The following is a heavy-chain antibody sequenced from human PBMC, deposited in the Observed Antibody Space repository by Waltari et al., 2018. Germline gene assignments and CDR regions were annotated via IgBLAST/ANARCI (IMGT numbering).Heavy chain of an antibody. J-gene: IGHJ6*03. CDR3: TRDTQSGDYYYYYMDV. CDR2: IRSKAYGGTT. CDR1: GFTFGDYA. D-gene: IGHD3-10*01. Sequence: EVQLVESGGGLVQPGRSLRLSCTASGFTFGDYAMSWVRQAPGKGLEWVGFIRSKAYGGTTEYAASVKGRFTISRDDSKSIAYLQMNSLKTEDTAVYYCTRDTQSGDYYYYYMDVWGKGTTVTVSS. V-gene: IGHV3-49*04.